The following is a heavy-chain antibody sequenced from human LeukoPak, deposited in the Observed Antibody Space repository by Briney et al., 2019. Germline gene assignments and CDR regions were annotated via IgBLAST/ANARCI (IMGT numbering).Heavy chain of an antibody. Sequence: ASVKVSCKASGYTFTGYYMHWVRQAPGQGLEWMGWINPNSGGTNYAQKFQGRVTMTRDTSISTAYMELSRLRSDDTAVYYCARAEAAALLFYYYYYMDVWGKGTTVTVSS. CDR3: ARAEAAALLFYYYYYMDV. D-gene: IGHD6-13*01. CDR1: GYTFTGYY. J-gene: IGHJ6*03. V-gene: IGHV1-2*02. CDR2: INPNSGGT.